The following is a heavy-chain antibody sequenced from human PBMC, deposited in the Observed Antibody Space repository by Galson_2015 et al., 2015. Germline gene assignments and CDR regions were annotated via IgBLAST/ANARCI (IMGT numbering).Heavy chain of an antibody. Sequence: IYYSGRTNYNPSLKSRVTISVDRSTYQFSLKLSSVTAADTAVYYCARRVAYCGGDCYSLFDYWGQGTLVTVSS. V-gene: IGHV4-30-2*01. J-gene: IGHJ4*02. CDR2: IYYSGRT. CDR3: ARRVAYCGGDCYSLFDY. D-gene: IGHD2-21*02.